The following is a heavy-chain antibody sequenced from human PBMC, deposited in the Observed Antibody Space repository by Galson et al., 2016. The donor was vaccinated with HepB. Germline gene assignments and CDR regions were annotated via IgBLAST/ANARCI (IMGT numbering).Heavy chain of an antibody. D-gene: IGHD3-3*01. CDR1: GFSLTTNVEG. V-gene: IGHV2-5*01. J-gene: IGHJ4*02. Sequence: PALVKPTQTLTLTCTFSGFSLTTNVEGVGWIRQSPGKAPEWLATIYWNADKRYRPSLKNRLTITKDTSKKQVVLTMTNMDPEDTATYYCAYSFTTFGVRNYFGAWGQGVLVTVSS. CDR3: AYSFTTFGVRNYFGA. CDR2: IYWNADK.